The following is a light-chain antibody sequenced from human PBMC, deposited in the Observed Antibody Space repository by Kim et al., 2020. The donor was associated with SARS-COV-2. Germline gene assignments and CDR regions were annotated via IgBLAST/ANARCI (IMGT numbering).Light chain of an antibody. Sequence: QPVLTQPPSVSGAPGQGVTISCSGSSSNIGAGYDVHWYQQFPGIAPKLLIFANSNRPSGVPYRFSGFKSGTSASLAITGLQAEDEADYYCQSYDSSLSAWVFGGGTQLTVL. CDR2: ANS. V-gene: IGLV1-40*01. J-gene: IGLJ3*02. CDR1: SSNIGAGYD. CDR3: QSYDSSLSAWV.